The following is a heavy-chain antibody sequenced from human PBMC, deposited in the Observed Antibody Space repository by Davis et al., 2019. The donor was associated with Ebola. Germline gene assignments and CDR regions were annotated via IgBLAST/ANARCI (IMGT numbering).Heavy chain of an antibody. D-gene: IGHD2-21*01. V-gene: IGHV5-51*01. Sequence: GESLKIPCKCSGYSFTSYWIGRVRQMPGKGLEWMGIIYPGDSDTRYSPSFQGQVTISVDKSNTPAYLQWTHLEVSDTAMYFCARVRGSDFDYWGQGTLVTV. J-gene: IGHJ4*02. CDR1: GYSFTSYW. CDR3: ARVRGSDFDY. CDR2: IYPGDSDT.